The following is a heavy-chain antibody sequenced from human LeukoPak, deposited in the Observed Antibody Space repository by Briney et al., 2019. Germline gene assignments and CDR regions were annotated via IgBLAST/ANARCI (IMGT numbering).Heavy chain of an antibody. Sequence: ASVKVSCKASGYTFTGYYIHWVRQAPGQGLEWMGWINPNSGGTNYAQKFQGRVTMTRDTSISTAYMELSRLRSDDTAVYYCARLYSGYGNYSYYKDVWGQGTLVTVSS. CDR3: ARLYSGYGNYSYYKDV. D-gene: IGHD5-12*01. CDR2: INPNSGGT. J-gene: IGHJ4*02. CDR1: GYTFTGYY. V-gene: IGHV1-2*02.